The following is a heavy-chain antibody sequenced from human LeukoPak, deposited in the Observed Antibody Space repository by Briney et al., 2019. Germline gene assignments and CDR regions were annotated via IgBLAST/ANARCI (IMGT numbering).Heavy chain of an antibody. J-gene: IGHJ4*02. Sequence: SQTLSLTCTVSGGSISSGDYYWSWIRQPPGKGLEWIGEINHSGSTNYNPSLKSRVTISVDTSKNQFSLKLSSVTAADTAVYYCARGRRSSSWYGGRIDYWGQGTLVTVSS. D-gene: IGHD6-13*01. CDR1: GGSISSGDYY. CDR2: INHSGST. CDR3: ARGRRSSSWYGGRIDY. V-gene: IGHV4-30-4*01.